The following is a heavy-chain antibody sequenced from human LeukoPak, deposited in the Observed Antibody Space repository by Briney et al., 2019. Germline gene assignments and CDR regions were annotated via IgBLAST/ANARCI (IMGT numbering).Heavy chain of an antibody. CDR1: GYTFTSYD. V-gene: IGHV1-8*01. CDR3: ARGPPNWGYDY. D-gene: IGHD7-27*01. Sequence: ASVTVSCTASGYTFTSYDFSWVRQATGQRPEWMGWMSPNSGDTGYAQKFQDRVTMTRNTSISTAYMELSSLRSDDTAVYYCARGPPNWGYDYWGPGTLVTVSS. J-gene: IGHJ4*02. CDR2: MSPNSGDT.